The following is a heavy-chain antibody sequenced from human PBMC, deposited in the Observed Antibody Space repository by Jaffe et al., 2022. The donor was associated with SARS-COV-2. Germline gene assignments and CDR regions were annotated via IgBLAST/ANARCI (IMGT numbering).Heavy chain of an antibody. CDR3: AKDDGNGQWLGPDY. CDR1: GFTFSSYG. J-gene: IGHJ4*02. V-gene: IGHV3-30*18. Sequence: QVQLVESGGGVVQPGRSLRLSCAASGFTFSSYGMHWVRQAPGKGLEWVAVISYDGSNKYYADSVKGRFTISRDNSKNTLYLQMNSLRAEDTAVYYCAKDDGNGQWLGPDYWGQGTLVTVSS. D-gene: IGHD6-19*01. CDR2: ISYDGSNK.